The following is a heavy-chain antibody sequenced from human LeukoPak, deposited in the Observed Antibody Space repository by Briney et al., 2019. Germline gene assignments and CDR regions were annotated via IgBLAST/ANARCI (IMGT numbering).Heavy chain of an antibody. CDR2: ISAYNGNT. D-gene: IGHD1-14*01. J-gene: IGHJ6*02. CDR3: ARGPHHFYGMDV. CDR1: DYTFSTYT. V-gene: IGHV1-18*04. Sequence: ASVKVSCKASDYTFSTYTISWVRQAPGQGLEWLGWISAYNGNTYYAQRLQGRVTMTTDTSTTTAYMELKSLTSDDTAVYFCARGPHHFYGMDVWGQGTTVTVSS.